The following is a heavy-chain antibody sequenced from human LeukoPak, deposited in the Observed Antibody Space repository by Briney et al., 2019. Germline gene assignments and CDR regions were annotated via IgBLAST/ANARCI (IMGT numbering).Heavy chain of an antibody. D-gene: IGHD2-2*01. CDR1: GFAFSSHG. Sequence: GGSLRLSCGASGFAFSSHGMHWVRQAPGKGLEWLTIIWYDGSEKYYADSVKGRFTVSRDNSKNIVFLQMNSLRDEDTAVYYCGKDLGSSARYLDRVDYWGQGTLVTVSS. CDR3: GKDLGSSARYLDRVDY. J-gene: IGHJ4*02. CDR2: IWYDGSEK. V-gene: IGHV3-33*06.